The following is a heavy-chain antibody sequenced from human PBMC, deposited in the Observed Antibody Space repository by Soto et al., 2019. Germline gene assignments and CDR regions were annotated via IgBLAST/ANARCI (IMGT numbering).Heavy chain of an antibody. J-gene: IGHJ4*02. Sequence: QVQLVQSGAEVKKPGSSVKVSCKASGGTFSSYAISWVRQAPGQGLEWMGGIIPIFGTANYAQKVQGRGTYAGDESTSTAYMELSSLRSEDTAVYYCARIDSDGYQIGGIGYWGQGTLVTVSS. CDR1: GGTFSSYA. CDR3: ARIDSDGYQIGGIGY. V-gene: IGHV1-69*12. CDR2: IIPIFGTA. D-gene: IGHD2-21*01.